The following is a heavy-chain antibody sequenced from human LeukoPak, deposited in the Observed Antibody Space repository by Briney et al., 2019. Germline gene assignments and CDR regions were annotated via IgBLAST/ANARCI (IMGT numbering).Heavy chain of an antibody. Sequence: ASVKVSCKASGYTFTGYYMHWVRQAPGQGLEWMGWINPNSGGTNYAQKFQGRVTMTRNTSISTAYMELSSLRSEDTAVYYCARVPRIRTGDFDWGQGTLVTVSS. J-gene: IGHJ4*02. CDR1: GYTFTGYY. CDR2: INPNSGGT. D-gene: IGHD7-27*01. V-gene: IGHV1-2*02. CDR3: ARVPRIRTGDFD.